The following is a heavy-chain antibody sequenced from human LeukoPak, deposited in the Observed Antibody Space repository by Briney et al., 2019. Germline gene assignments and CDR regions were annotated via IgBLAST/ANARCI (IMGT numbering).Heavy chain of an antibody. V-gene: IGHV1-24*01. J-gene: IGHJ4*02. CDR1: GYTLTELS. D-gene: IGHD6-19*01. CDR3: ATDIAVAGVRGEFDY. CDR2: FDPEDGET. Sequence: GASVKVSCKVSGYTLTELSMHWVRQAPGKGLEWMGGFDPEDGETIYAQKFQGRVTMTEDTSTDTAYMELSSLRSEDTAVYYCATDIAVAGVRGEFDYWGQGTLVTVFS.